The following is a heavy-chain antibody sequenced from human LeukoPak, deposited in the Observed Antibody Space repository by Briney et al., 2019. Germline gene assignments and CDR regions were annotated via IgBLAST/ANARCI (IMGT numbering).Heavy chain of an antibody. CDR2: MHYSGIT. V-gene: IGHV4-39*01. D-gene: IGHD2-15*01. Sequence: PSETLSLTCNVSGGSISSSSYYWGWIRQPPGKGLEWIGSMHYSGITYYNPSLKSRVTITVDTSKNRFSLKLSSVTAADTAVYYCARRWAAANYFDYWGQETLVTVSS. CDR3: ARRWAAANYFDY. CDR1: GGSISSSSYY. J-gene: IGHJ4*02.